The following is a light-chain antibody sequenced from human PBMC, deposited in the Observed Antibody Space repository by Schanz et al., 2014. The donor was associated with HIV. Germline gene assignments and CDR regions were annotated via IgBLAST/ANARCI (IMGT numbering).Light chain of an antibody. CDR2: RNN. CDR1: SSNIGSNY. V-gene: IGLV1-47*01. CDR3: SSLTTSSAPV. Sequence: QSVLTQPPSASGTPGQRVTMSCSGSSSNIGSNYVHWYQQVPGTAPKLLIYRNNRRPSGVPDRFSGSKSGTSASLAISGLRSEDEADYYCSSLTTSSAPVFGTGTKLTVL. J-gene: IGLJ1*01.